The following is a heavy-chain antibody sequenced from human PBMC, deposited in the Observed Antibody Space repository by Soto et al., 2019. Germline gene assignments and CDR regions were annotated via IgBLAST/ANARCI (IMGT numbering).Heavy chain of an antibody. CDR1: GGSISSYY. V-gene: IGHV4-59*01. D-gene: IGHD2-15*01. J-gene: IGHJ5*02. CDR3: ARVVVAAVGNWFDP. CDR2: IYYSGST. Sequence: QVQLQESGPGLVKPSETLSLTCTVSGGSISSYYWSWIRQPPGKGLEWIGYIYYSGSTNYNPSLKSRVTISVDTSENQFSLKLSSVTAADTAVYYCARVVVAAVGNWFDPWGQGTLVTVSS.